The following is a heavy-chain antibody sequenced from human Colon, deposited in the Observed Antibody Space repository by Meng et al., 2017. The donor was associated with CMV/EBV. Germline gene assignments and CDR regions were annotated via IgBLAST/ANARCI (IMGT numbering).Heavy chain of an antibody. CDR2: INPNSGGT. J-gene: IGHJ6*02. CDR1: GYTFTGYY. D-gene: IGHD4/OR15-4a*01. Sequence: ASVKVSCKASGYTFTGYYMHWVRQAPGQGLEWMGWINPNSGGTNYAQKLQGRVTMTTDTSTGTAYLEMRSLRSDDTAVYYCARFANYGDDYYFYGMDVWGQGTTVTVSS. CDR3: ARFANYGDDYYFYGMDV. V-gene: IGHV1-2*02.